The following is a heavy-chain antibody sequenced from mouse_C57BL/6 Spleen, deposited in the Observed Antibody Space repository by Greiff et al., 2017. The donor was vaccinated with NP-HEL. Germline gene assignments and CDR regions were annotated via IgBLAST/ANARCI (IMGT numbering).Heavy chain of an antibody. CDR3: ARRGYHYAMDY. CDR1: GYTFTSYW. Sequence: QVQLQQPGAELVMPGASVKLSCKASGYTFTSYWMHWVKQRPGQGLEWIGEIDPSDSYTNYNQKFKGKSTFTADTSSNTAYMQLSSLTTEDSAIYYCARRGYHYAMDYWGQGTSVTVSS. CDR2: IDPSDSYT. J-gene: IGHJ4*01. D-gene: IGHD2-2*01. V-gene: IGHV1-69*01.